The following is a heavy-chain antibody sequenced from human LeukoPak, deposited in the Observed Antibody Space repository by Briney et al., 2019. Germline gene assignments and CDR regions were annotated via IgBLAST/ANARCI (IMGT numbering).Heavy chain of an antibody. CDR2: ISSTGGST. J-gene: IGHJ4*02. D-gene: IGHD6-6*01. Sequence: GGSLRLSCAASGFTFSSYAMSWVRQAPGKGLQFVSAISSTGGSTYYANSVKGRFTISRDNSKNTLYLQMGSLRAEDMAVYYCAREWVEYSDTWSHFDYWGQGTLVTVSS. CDR3: AREWVEYSDTWSHFDY. CDR1: GFTFSSYA. V-gene: IGHV3-64*01.